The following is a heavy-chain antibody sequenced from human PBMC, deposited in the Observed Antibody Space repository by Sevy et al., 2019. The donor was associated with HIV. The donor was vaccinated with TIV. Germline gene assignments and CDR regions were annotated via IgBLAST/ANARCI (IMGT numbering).Heavy chain of an antibody. V-gene: IGHV3-23*01. CDR3: AKGNYETGTQYFDY. CDR2: ITWGGGST. Sequence: GGSLRLSCAASGFTFNNYGMFWVRQAPEEGLEWVSGITWGGGSTYYAASVKGRFTVSTDSSRNTLYLLRNSLRVEDTAVYYCAKGNYETGTQYFDYWGQGILVTVSS. D-gene: IGHD3-22*01. J-gene: IGHJ4*02. CDR1: GFTFNNYG.